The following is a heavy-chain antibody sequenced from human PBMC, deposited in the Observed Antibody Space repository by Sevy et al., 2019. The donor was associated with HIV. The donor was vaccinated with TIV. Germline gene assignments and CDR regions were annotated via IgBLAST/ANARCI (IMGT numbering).Heavy chain of an antibody. CDR3: AKEYSGYDYSSPFDY. CDR2: ISWNSGSI. D-gene: IGHD5-12*01. CDR1: GFTFDDYA. Sequence: GGSLRLSCAASGFTFDDYAMHWVRQAPGKGLEWVSGISWNSGSIGYADSVKGRFTISRDNAKNSLYLQMNSLRAEDTALYYCAKEYSGYDYSSPFDYGGQGTLVTVSS. V-gene: IGHV3-9*01. J-gene: IGHJ4*02.